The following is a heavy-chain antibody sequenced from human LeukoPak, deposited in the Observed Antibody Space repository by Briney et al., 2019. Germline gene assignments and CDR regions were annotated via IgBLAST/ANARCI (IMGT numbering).Heavy chain of an antibody. V-gene: IGHV3-48*04. Sequence: GGSLRLSCAASGFTFSTYSMNWVRQTPGKGLEWVSYISSSGDTILYADSVKGRLTISRDNAKNSLYLQMNSLGAADTAVYYCAKDDSRGHFDYWGQGTLVTVSS. CDR1: GFTFSTYS. CDR3: AKDDSRGHFDY. D-gene: IGHD6-13*01. J-gene: IGHJ4*02. CDR2: ISSSGDTI.